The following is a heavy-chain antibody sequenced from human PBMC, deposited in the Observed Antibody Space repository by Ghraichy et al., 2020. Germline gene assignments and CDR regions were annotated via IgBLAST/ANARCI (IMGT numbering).Heavy chain of an antibody. CDR1: GGSINSGSHY. CDR2: MYTSGST. Sequence: SCTVSGGSINSGSHYWTWIRQSAGKGLEWIGRMYTSGSTNYNPSLTGRVTIAQDTSKNQVSLRLRSVTAGDTAVYYCARVARFGLFGYYYMDVWGKGTTVTVSS. J-gene: IGHJ6*03. V-gene: IGHV4-61*02. CDR3: ARVARFGLFGYYYMDV. D-gene: IGHD3-3*01.